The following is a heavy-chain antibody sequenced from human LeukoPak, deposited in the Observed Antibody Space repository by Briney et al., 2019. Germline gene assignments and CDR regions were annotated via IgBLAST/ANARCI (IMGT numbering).Heavy chain of an antibody. V-gene: IGHV3-23*01. Sequence: GGSLRLSCAASGFTLSSYAMSWVRQAPGKGLEWVSLISGNAGSTYYADSVKGRFAISRDNADNSLSLQMNSLRAEDTAVYYCARLFLGSYFGSGNYHFDYWGQGTLVTVSS. CDR1: GFTLSSYA. J-gene: IGHJ4*02. CDR2: ISGNAGST. CDR3: ARLFLGSYFGSGNYHFDY. D-gene: IGHD3-10*01.